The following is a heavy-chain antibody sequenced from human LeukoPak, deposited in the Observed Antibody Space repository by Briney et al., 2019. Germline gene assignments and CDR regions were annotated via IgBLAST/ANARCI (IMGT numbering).Heavy chain of an antibody. D-gene: IGHD1-26*01. CDR2: IDPNTGGT. CDR3: ASLYDIVGATVDY. V-gene: IGHV1-2*06. J-gene: IGHJ4*02. CDR1: GYTFTNYY. Sequence: ASVKVSCKTSGYTFTNYYIHWVRQAPGQGLEWMGRIDPNTGGTKSAKNFQGRVTMTRDTSISTAYMALSGLRSDDTAVYYCASLYDIVGATVDYWGQGTLVTVFS.